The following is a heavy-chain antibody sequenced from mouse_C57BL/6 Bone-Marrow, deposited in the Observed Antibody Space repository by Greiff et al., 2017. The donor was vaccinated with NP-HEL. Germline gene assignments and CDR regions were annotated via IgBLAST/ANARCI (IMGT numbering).Heavy chain of an antibody. CDR2: IYPRSGNT. J-gene: IGHJ3*01. CDR1: GYTFTSYG. V-gene: IGHV1-81*01. CDR3: ARTPLYYGSSSWFAY. D-gene: IGHD1-1*01. Sequence: VQLQQSGAELARPGASVKLSCKASGYTFTSYGISWVKQRTGQGLEWIGEIYPRSGNTYYNEKFKGKATLTADKSSSTAYMALRSLTSEDSAVYFCARTPLYYGSSSWFAYWGQGTLVTVSA.